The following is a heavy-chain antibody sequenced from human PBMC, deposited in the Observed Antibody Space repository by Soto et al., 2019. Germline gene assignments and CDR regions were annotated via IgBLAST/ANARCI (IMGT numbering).Heavy chain of an antibody. Sequence: EAQLVESGGGLVKPGGSLRLSCAASGFTFKTYNMNWVRQAPGKGLEWVSSISSSSSYIYHADSVKGRFTISRDNANNSLYLQMNSLRAEVTAVYYCARDYDFWSGRGGMDVWGQGTTVTVSS. CDR2: ISSSSSYI. D-gene: IGHD3-3*01. J-gene: IGHJ6*02. CDR3: ARDYDFWSGRGGMDV. CDR1: GFTFKTYN. V-gene: IGHV3-21*01.